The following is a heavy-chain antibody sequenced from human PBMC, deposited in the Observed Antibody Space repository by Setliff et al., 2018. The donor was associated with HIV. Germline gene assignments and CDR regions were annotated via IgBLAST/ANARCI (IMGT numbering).Heavy chain of an antibody. CDR2: ISSDSSTT. D-gene: IGHD3-22*01. V-gene: IGHV3-48*01. Sequence: GGSLRLSCAASGFAFSSYSSNWVRQAPGKGLEWVSYISSDSSTTYYADSVKGRFTISRDNAKSSLYLQMNSLRAEDTAVYYCARAGTMIVPSYFDYWGQGTLVTVSS. CDR1: GFAFSSYS. CDR3: ARAGTMIVPSYFDY. J-gene: IGHJ4*02.